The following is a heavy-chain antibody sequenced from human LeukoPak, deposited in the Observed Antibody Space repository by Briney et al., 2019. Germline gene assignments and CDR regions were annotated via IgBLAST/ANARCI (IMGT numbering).Heavy chain of an antibody. CDR2: ILTSGGT. V-gene: IGHV4-4*07. Sequence: SETLSLTCTVSGASINSFYCSWIRQSAGKGLEWIGRILTSGGTNYNPSLKSRVTMSVDTSKNQFSLKLSSVTAADTAVYYCARVDYGGAFWDYWGQGTLVTVSS. J-gene: IGHJ4*02. D-gene: IGHD4-23*01. CDR3: ARVDYGGAFWDY. CDR1: GASINSFY.